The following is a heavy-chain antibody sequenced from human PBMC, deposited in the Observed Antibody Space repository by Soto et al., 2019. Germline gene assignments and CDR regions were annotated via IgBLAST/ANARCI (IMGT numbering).Heavy chain of an antibody. D-gene: IGHD6-6*01. CDR3: ARQGLKYSSSSGRDY. V-gene: IGHV4-39*01. J-gene: IGHJ4*02. CDR2: IYYSGST. CDR1: GGSISSSSYY. Sequence: QLQLQESGPGLVKPSETLSLTCTVSGGSISSSSYYWGWIRQPPGKGLEWIGSIYYSGSTYYNPSLKSRVTISVDTSKNQCSLKLSSVTAADTAVYYCARQGLKYSSSSGRDYWGQGTLVTVSS.